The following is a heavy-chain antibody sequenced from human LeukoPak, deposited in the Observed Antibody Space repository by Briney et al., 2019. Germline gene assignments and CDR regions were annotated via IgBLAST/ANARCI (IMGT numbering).Heavy chain of an antibody. CDR2: IYTSGST. D-gene: IGHD6-13*01. V-gene: IGHV4-4*07. CDR3: ARGVYIAAAQYGY. CDR1: GGSVSNYY. Sequence: SETLSPTCTVSGGSVSNYYWTWIRQPAGKGLEWIGRIYTSGSTNYNPSLKSRVTISVDTSKNQFSLKLSSVTAADTAVYYCARGVYIAAAQYGYWGQGTLVTISS. J-gene: IGHJ4*02.